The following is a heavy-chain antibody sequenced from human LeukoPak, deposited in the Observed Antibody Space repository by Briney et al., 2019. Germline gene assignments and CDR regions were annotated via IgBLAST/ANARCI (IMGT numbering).Heavy chain of an antibody. J-gene: IGHJ6*03. V-gene: IGHV4-4*07. D-gene: IGHD4-11*01. CDR2: IYTSGST. CDR3: ARALRNYEVLDYYYYCMDV. CDR1: GGSISSYY. Sequence: PSETLSLTCTVSGGSISSYYWSWLRQPAGKGLEWIGRIYTSGSTNYNPSLKSRVTMSVDTSKNQFSLKLSSVAAADTAVYYCARALRNYEVLDYYYYCMDVWGKGTTVTVSS.